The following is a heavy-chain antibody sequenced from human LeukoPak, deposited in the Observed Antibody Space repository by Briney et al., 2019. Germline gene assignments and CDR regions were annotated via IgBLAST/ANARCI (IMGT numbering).Heavy chain of an antibody. J-gene: IGHJ6*02. D-gene: IGHD6-6*01. V-gene: IGHV3-23*01. CDR1: GFIFSSYA. CDR3: AKERWYSSSSGYYFAMDV. Sequence: QPGGSLRLSCAASGFIFSSYAMNWVRQAPGKGLEWVSAISGSGGATYYADSVKGRFTISRDNSKNTVFLQMNSLRAEDTAIYFCAKERWYSSSSGYYFAMDVWGQGTTVTVSS. CDR2: ISGSGGAT.